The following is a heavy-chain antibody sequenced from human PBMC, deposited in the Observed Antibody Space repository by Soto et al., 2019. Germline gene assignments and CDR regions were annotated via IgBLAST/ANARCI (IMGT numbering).Heavy chain of an antibody. CDR2: ISYSGST. Sequence: QVQLQESGPGLVRPSETLSLSCTVSGASMSSHYWSWLRQPPGKGLERIGYISYSGSTYYNTSHKSRFSISADTSRNQFYLALCAVISADTAVYYCARADPGASVGFWGQGTLVTVSS. D-gene: IGHD3-16*01. J-gene: IGHJ4*02. CDR3: ARADPGASVGF. CDR1: GASMSSHY. V-gene: IGHV4-59*11.